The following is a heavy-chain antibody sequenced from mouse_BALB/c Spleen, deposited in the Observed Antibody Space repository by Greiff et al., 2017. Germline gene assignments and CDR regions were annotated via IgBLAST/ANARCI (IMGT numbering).Heavy chain of an antibody. D-gene: IGHD2-1*01. CDR3: ASLYYGNYAWFAY. Sequence: EVQLVESGGGLVQPGGSLKLSCAASGFTFSSYGMSWVRQTPDKRLELVATINSNGGSTYYPDSVKGRFTISRDNAKNTPYLQMSSLKSEDTAMYYCASLYYGNYAWFAYWGQGTLVTVSA. V-gene: IGHV5-6-3*01. CDR2: INSNGGST. J-gene: IGHJ3*01. CDR1: GFTFSSYG.